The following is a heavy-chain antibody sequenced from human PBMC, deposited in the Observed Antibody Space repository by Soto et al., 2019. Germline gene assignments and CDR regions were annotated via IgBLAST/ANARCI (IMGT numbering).Heavy chain of an antibody. CDR2: ISGYNGNT. J-gene: IGHJ6*02. D-gene: IGHD2-2*01. CDR1: GYTFPSYG. V-gene: IGHV1-18*04. CDR3: ARDLIGYCSSTSCSNYYYGMDV. Sequence: APVPVSCQASGYTFPSYGISWVRQAPGQGLGWMGSISGYNGNTNYAQKLQGRVTMTTDTTTSTAYIELRSLRSDDTAVYYCARDLIGYCSSTSCSNYYYGMDVWGQGTTVTVAS.